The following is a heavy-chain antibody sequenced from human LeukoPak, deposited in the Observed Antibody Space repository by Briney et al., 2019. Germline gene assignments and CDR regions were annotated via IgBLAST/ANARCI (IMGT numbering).Heavy chain of an antibody. CDR2: MNANSGNT. Sequence: VKVSCKASGYTFTSYDINWVRQAPGQGLEWMGWMNANSGNTGYAQKFQGRVTMTRNTSISTAYMELSSLRSEDTAVYYCARMDYYGSGRSNWFDPWGQGTLVTVSS. J-gene: IGHJ5*02. V-gene: IGHV1-8*02. CDR1: GYTFTSYD. CDR3: ARMDYYGSGRSNWFDP. D-gene: IGHD3-10*01.